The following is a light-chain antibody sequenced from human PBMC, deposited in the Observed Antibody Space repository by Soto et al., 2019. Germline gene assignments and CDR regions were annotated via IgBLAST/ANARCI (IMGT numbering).Light chain of an antibody. CDR3: QQSYSTPWT. J-gene: IGKJ1*01. CDR1: QSISSW. V-gene: IGKV1-39*01. Sequence: HMPQSPSTLSQAVGARATTARRASQSISSWLAWYQQKPGKAPKLLIYAASSLQSGVPSRFSGSGSETDFTLTISSLKPEECATYSCQQSYSTPWTFGQGTKVDIK. CDR2: AAS.